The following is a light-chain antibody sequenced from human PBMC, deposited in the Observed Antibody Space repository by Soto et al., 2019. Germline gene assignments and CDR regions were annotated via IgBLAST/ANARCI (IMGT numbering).Light chain of an antibody. CDR3: QQYDSSSEIT. CDR1: QSVSSSY. V-gene: IGKV3-20*01. Sequence: EIVLTQSPGTQSLSPGERATLSCRASQSVSSSYLAWYQQKPGQAPRLLIYGASSRATGIPDRFSGSGSGTDFSLTISRLEPEDFAVYYCQQYDSSSEITFGQGTRLEIK. CDR2: GAS. J-gene: IGKJ5*01.